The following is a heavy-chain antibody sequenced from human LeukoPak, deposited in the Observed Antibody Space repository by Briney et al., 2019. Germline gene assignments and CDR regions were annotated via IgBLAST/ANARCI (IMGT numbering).Heavy chain of an antibody. CDR2: ISSSSSYI. CDR1: GFTFSSYS. D-gene: IGHD3-22*01. V-gene: IGHV3-21*01. CDR3: ARYYDSSGYYYPWDY. Sequence: GGSLRLSCAASGFTFSSYSINWVRQAPGKGLEWVSSISSSSSYIYYADSVKGRFIISRDNAKNSLYLQMNSLRAEDTAVYYCARYYDSSGYYYPWDYWGQGTLVTVSS. J-gene: IGHJ4*02.